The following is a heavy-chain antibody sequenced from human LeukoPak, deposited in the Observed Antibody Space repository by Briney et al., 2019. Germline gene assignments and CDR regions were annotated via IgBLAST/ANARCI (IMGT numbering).Heavy chain of an antibody. Sequence: PSETLSLTCTVSGGSISSYYWSWIRQPAGQGLEWIGRIYTSGSTNYNPSLKSRVTMSVDTSKNQFSLKLSSVPAADTAVYYCARDIPYCSGGSCYYYMDVWGKGTTVTV. V-gene: IGHV4-4*07. J-gene: IGHJ6*03. D-gene: IGHD2-15*01. CDR2: IYTSGST. CDR1: GGSISSYY. CDR3: ARDIPYCSGGSCYYYMDV.